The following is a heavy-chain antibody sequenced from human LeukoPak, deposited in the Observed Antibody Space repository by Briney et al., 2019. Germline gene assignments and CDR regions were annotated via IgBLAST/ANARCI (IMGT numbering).Heavy chain of an antibody. D-gene: IGHD3-22*01. CDR2: IIPIFGTA. CDR3: ARDGDYYDSSGYYYSNWFDP. J-gene: IGHJ5*02. CDR1: GGTFSSYA. Sequence: ASVKVSCKASGGTFSSYAISWVRQDPGQGLEWMGGIIPIFGTANYAQKFQGRVTITTDESTSTAYMELSSLRSEDTAVYYCARDGDYYDSSGYYYSNWFDPWGQGTLVTVSS. V-gene: IGHV1-69*05.